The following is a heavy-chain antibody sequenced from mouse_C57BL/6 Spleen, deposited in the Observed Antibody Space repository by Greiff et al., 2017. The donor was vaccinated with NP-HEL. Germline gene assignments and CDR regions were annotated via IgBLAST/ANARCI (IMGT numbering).Heavy chain of an antibody. CDR1: GYTFTSYG. Sequence: QVHVKQSGAELARPGASVKLSCKASGYTFTSYGISWVKQRTGQGLEWIGEIYPRSGNTYYNEKFKGKATLTADKSSSTAYMELRSLTSEDSAVYFCARLEFTTVVENYYAMDYWGQGTSVTVSS. CDR2: IYPRSGNT. D-gene: IGHD1-1*01. J-gene: IGHJ4*01. V-gene: IGHV1-81*01. CDR3: ARLEFTTVVENYYAMDY.